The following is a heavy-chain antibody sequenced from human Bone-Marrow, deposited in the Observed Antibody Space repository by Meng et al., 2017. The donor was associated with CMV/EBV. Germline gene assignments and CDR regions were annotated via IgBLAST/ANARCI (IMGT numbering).Heavy chain of an antibody. V-gene: IGHV3-23*03. D-gene: IGHD3-16*01. Sequence: GGSLRLSCAVSGFTFSSCAMSWGRQAPGKGLEWVSVIYSGGSSTYYADSVMGRFTISRDNTKNTLYLQMNSLRAEDTAVYYYAKDGNTFDYYYGMDDWSQGTTVTVSS. CDR3: AKDGNTFDYYYGMDD. J-gene: IGHJ6*02. CDR2: IYSGGSST. CDR1: GFTFSSCA.